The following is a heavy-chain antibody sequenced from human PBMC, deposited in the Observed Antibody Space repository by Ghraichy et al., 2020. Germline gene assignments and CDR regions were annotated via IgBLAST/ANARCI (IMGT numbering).Heavy chain of an antibody. V-gene: IGHV3-7*01. Sequence: GGSLRLSCAASGFTFSSYWMSWVRQAPGKGLEWVANIKQDGSEKYYVDSVKGRFTISRDNAKNSLYLQMNSLRAEDTAVYYCARAAIRFLEPPGWFDPWGQGTLVTVSS. D-gene: IGHD3-3*01. CDR3: ARAAIRFLEPPGWFDP. CDR2: IKQDGSEK. CDR1: GFTFSSYW. J-gene: IGHJ5*02.